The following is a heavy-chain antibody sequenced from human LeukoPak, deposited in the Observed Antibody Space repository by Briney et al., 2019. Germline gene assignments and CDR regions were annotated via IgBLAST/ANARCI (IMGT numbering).Heavy chain of an antibody. D-gene: IGHD5-18*01. V-gene: IGHV3-73*01. Sequence: GGSLRLSCAASGFTFSGSAMHWVRQASGEGLEWVGRIRSKANSYATAYAASVKGRFTISRDDSKNTAYLQMNSLKTEDTAVYYCTRQQQPYYYYYMDVWGKGTTVTASS. J-gene: IGHJ6*03. CDR2: IRSKANSYAT. CDR3: TRQQQPYYYYYMDV. CDR1: GFTFSGSA.